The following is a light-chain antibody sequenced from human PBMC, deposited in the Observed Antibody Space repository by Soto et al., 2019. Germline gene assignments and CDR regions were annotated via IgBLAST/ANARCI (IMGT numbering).Light chain of an antibody. Sequence: QSALTQPASVSGSPGQSITISCTGTSSDVGSYNTVSWYQKHPGKAPKLMIFEDTERPSGVSHRFSASKSGNTAYLSISGLQAEDEAYYYCCSSAGDTLVVFGGGTKLTVL. CDR1: SSDVGSYNT. V-gene: IGLV2-23*01. J-gene: IGLJ2*01. CDR3: CSSAGDTLVV. CDR2: EDT.